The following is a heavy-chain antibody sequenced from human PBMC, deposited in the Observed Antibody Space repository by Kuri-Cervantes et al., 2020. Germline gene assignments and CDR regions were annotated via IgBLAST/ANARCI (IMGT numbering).Heavy chain of an antibody. CDR2: INHSGST. V-gene: IGHV4-34*01. D-gene: IGHD5-24*01. Sequence: GSLRLSCAVYGGSFSGYYWSWIRQPPGKGLEWIGEINHSGSTNYNPSLKSRVTISVDTSKNQFSLKLSSVTAADTAVYYCARVLRSALGAFDIWGQGTMVTVSS. CDR3: ARVLRSALGAFDI. CDR1: GGSFSGYY. J-gene: IGHJ3*02.